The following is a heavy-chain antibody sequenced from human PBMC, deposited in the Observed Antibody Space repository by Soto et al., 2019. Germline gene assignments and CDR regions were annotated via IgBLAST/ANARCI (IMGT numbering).Heavy chain of an antibody. D-gene: IGHD2-15*01. CDR3: AREEGYCLGGSCFRSAFDL. V-gene: IGHV3-21*01. CDR2: TFNSSPNL. Sequence: EVQLVESGGGLVKPGGSLRLSCAASGFASRDFSINWVRQAPGKGLQWVSSTFNSSPNLYYADSVKGRFTISRDNAKNSVLLQIASLRAEATAVYYCAREEGYCLGGSCFRSAFDLWGQWTVVTV. J-gene: IGHJ3*01. CDR1: GFASRDFS.